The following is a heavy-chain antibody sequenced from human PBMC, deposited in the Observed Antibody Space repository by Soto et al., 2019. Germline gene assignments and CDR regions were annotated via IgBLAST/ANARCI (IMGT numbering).Heavy chain of an antibody. Sequence: EVQLVESGGDLVQPGGSLRLSCAASAFTFSDYYMHWVRHGPGKGPVWVSAISGDGGRTYYAGSVRGRFTISRDNSKNTLYLQMNSLRAEDTAVYYCAKVTGYCSSSSCRRDYYYYYGMDVWGQGTTVTVS. CDR3: AKVTGYCSSSSCRRDYYYYYGMDV. V-gene: IGHV3-74*01. CDR2: ISGDGGRT. D-gene: IGHD2-2*01. J-gene: IGHJ6*02. CDR1: AFTFSDYY.